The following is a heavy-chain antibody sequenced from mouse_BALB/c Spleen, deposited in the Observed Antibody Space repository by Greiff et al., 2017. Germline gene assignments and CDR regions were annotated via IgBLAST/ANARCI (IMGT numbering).Heavy chain of an antibody. V-gene: IGHV5-17*02. Sequence: DVMLVESGGGLVQPGGSRKLSCAASGFTFSSFGMHWVRQAPEKGLEWVAYISSGSSTIYYADTVKGRFTISRDNPKNTLFLQMTSLRSEDTAMYYCARGGANWDPFDYWGQGTTLTVSS. CDR3: ARGGANWDPFDY. J-gene: IGHJ2*01. CDR1: GFTFSSFG. D-gene: IGHD4-1*01. CDR2: ISSGSSTI.